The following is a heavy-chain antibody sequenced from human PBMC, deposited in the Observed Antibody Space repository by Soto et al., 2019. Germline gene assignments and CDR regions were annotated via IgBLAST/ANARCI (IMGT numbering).Heavy chain of an antibody. Sequence: ASVKVSCKASGGTFSSYAISWVRQAPGQGLEWMGGIIPIFGTANYAQKFQGRVTITADESTSTAYMELSSLRSEDTAVYYCAILPILTWSLYDYVWGSSAFDYWGQGTLVTVSS. J-gene: IGHJ4*02. CDR2: IIPIFGTA. CDR1: GGTFSSYA. V-gene: IGHV1-69*13. CDR3: AILPILTWSLYDYVWGSSAFDY. D-gene: IGHD3-16*01.